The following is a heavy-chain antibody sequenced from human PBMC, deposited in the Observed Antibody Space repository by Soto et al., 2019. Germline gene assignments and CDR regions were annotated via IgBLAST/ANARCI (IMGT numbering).Heavy chain of an antibody. CDR2: INHSGST. CDR1: GGSFRGSY. CDR3: ARGPELLTPQYSISWYPDYDSYTMDV. V-gene: IGHV4-34*01. J-gene: IGHJ6*02. Sequence: PSETLSLTCTVYGGSFRGSYWSWIRQPPGKGLEGIGEINHSGSTNYNPSLKSRVTISVDTSKHQFSLKLSSVTAADTAVYYCARGPELLTPQYSISWYPDYDSYTMDVWGQGTRVTVSS. D-gene: IGHD6-13*01.